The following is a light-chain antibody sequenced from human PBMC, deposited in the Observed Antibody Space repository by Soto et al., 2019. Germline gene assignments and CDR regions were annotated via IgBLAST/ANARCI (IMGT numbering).Light chain of an antibody. CDR3: QQYNSYWT. CDR1: QSISSW. J-gene: IGKJ1*01. CDR2: DAS. V-gene: IGKV1-5*01. Sequence: DIQMTQSPSTLSASVGDRVTITCRASQSISSWLAWYQQKPGKAPKLLIYDASSLESGVPSRFSGSGSGTEFALTFSSMQPDDFAPYYCQQYNSYWTFGQWTKVEIK.